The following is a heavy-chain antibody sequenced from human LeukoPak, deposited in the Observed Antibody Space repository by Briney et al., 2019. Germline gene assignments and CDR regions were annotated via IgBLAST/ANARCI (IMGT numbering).Heavy chain of an antibody. CDR1: GFTFSSYS. V-gene: IGHV3-21*01. CDR2: ISSSSSYI. CDR3: ARDRFGSYSSSWTDY. D-gene: IGHD6-13*01. J-gene: IGHJ4*02. Sequence: GGSLSLSCAASGFTFSSYSMNWVRQAPGKGLEWVSSISSSSSYIYYADSVKGRFTISRDNAKNSLYLQMNSLRAEDTAVYYCARDRFGSYSSSWTDYWGQGTLVTVSS.